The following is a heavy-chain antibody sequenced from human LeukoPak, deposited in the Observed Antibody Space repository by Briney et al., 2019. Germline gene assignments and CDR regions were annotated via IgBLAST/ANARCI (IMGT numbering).Heavy chain of an antibody. CDR3: ARLNGSGSYFDY. D-gene: IGHD3-10*01. Sequence: GGSLRLSCAASGFTFSTYGMHWVRQAPGKGLENVAAIRSNGGSTYYANSVKGRFTISRDNSKNTLYLQMGSLRAEDMAIYYCARLNGSGSYFDYWGQGTLVTISS. CDR1: GFTFSTYG. J-gene: IGHJ4*02. V-gene: IGHV3-64*01. CDR2: IRSNGGST.